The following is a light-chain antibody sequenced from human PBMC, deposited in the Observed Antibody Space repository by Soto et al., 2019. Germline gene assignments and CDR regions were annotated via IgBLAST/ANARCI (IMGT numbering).Light chain of an antibody. Sequence: DIPGTHAPSFLYASVGVRVTITCPARQGISCYLAWYQQKPGKDPKLLIYAASTLQSGVPATFSGSGSGTELTLTSSRLQPEACATYYRRKRNSYPLTFGPGNTGASK. V-gene: IGKV1-9*01. CDR3: RKRNSYPLT. CDR1: QGISCY. CDR2: AAS. J-gene: IGKJ3*01.